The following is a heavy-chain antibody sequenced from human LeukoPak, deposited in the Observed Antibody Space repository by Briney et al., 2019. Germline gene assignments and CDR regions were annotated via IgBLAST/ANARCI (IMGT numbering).Heavy chain of an antibody. D-gene: IGHD1-1*01. CDR2: ISWNSGSI. Sequence: GGSLRLSCAASGFTFDDYAMHWVRQAPGKGLEWVSGISWNSGSIGYADSVKGRFTISRDNAKNSLYLQMNSLRAEDTALYYCATVAAYNLDDFDYWGQGTLVTVSS. V-gene: IGHV3-9*01. CDR1: GFTFDDYA. CDR3: ATVAAYNLDDFDY. J-gene: IGHJ4*02.